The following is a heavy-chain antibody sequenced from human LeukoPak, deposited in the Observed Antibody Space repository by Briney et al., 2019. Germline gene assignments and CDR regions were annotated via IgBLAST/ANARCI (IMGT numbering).Heavy chain of an antibody. Sequence: GGSLRLSCAASGLTFSDYSMNWVRQAPGKGLEWISYIGIDSGNTNYADSVKGRFTISGDKAKNSLYLQMNSLRVEDTAVYYCARDYKYAFDNWGQGTLVTVSS. CDR3: ARDYKYAFDN. CDR1: GLTFSDYS. J-gene: IGHJ4*02. CDR2: IGIDSGNT. V-gene: IGHV3-48*01. D-gene: IGHD5-24*01.